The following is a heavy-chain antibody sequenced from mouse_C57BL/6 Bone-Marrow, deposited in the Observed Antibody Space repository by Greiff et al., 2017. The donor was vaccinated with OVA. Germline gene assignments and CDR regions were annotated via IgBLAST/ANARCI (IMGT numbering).Heavy chain of an antibody. CDR1: GYSITSGYD. J-gene: IGHJ4*01. D-gene: IGHD1-1*01. V-gene: IGHV3-1*01. CDR3: ARDRGGSSLYWYAMDY. Sequence: EVKLQESGPGMVKPSQSLSLTCTVTGYSITSGYDWHWIRHFPGNKLEWMGYISYSGSTNYNPSLKSRISITHDTSKNHFFLKLNSVTTEDTATYYCARDRGGSSLYWYAMDYWGQGTSVTVSS. CDR2: ISYSGST.